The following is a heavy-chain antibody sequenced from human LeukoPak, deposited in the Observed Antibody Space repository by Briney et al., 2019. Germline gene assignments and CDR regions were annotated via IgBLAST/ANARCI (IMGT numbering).Heavy chain of an antibody. V-gene: IGHV4-34*01. CDR2: INHSGST. CDR3: AREREYCSSTSCYGSNWFDP. J-gene: IGHJ5*02. D-gene: IGHD2-2*01. Sequence: SETLSLTCAVCGGSFSGYDWSRIRQPPGKGLEWIGEINHSGSTNYNPSLKSRVTISVDTSKNQFSLKLSSVTAADTAVYYCAREREYCSSTSCYGSNWFDPWGQGTLVTVSS. CDR1: GGSFSGYD.